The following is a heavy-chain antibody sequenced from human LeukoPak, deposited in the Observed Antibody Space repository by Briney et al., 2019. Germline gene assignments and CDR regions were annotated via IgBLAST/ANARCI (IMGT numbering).Heavy chain of an antibody. J-gene: IGHJ5*02. CDR2: IDTSDGNT. D-gene: IGHD2-15*01. V-gene: IGHV1-46*01. CDR1: GYRFTGHY. Sequence: ASVKVSCKASGYRFTGHYMHWVRQAPGQGLEWVGMIDTSDGNTNYAQKFQGRVTMTRDTSTSTVYMELSSLRSEDTAVYYCATERSGGTWFDPWGQGTLVTVSS. CDR3: ATERSGGTWFDP.